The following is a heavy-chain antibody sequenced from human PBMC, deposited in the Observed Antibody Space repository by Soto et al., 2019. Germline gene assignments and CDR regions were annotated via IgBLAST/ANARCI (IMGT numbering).Heavy chain of an antibody. Sequence: GGSLRLSCAASGFTVSSNYMSWVRQAPGKGLEWVSVIYSGGSTYYADSVKGRFIISRDDSKNTLLLQMNSLRAEDTAVYYCATAKLLLPWLFDYWGQGTLVTVS. CDR3: ATAKLLLPWLFDY. CDR1: GFTVSSNY. V-gene: IGHV3-66*01. J-gene: IGHJ4*02. D-gene: IGHD2-15*01. CDR2: IYSGGST.